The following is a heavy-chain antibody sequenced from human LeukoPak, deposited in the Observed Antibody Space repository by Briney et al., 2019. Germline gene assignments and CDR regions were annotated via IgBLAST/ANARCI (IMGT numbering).Heavy chain of an antibody. CDR2: IIPIFGTA. CDR1: GGTFSSYA. CDR3: ARARFSITGGVTPYYFDY. V-gene: IGHV1-69*05. Sequence: SVKVSCKASGGTFSSYAISWVRRAPGQGLEWMGGIIPIFGTANYAQKFQGRVTITTDESTSTAYMELSSLRSEDTAVYYCARARFSITGGVTPYYFDYWGQGTLVTVSS. J-gene: IGHJ4*02. D-gene: IGHD5-18*01.